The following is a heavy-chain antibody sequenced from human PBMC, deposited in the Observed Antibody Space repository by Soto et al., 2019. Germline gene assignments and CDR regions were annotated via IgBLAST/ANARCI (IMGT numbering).Heavy chain of an antibody. CDR2: ISSSSSTI. Sequence: EVQLVESGGGLVQPGGSLRLSCAASGFTFSSYSMNWVRQAPGKGLEWVSYISSSSSTIYYADSVKGRFTISRDNDKNSLNLKMNSQRAEDTAVNYRAGRVGTSSRWYDEGGFDYWSQGTRVTVSS. J-gene: IGHJ4*02. CDR3: AGRVGTSSRWYDEGGFDY. CDR1: GFTFSSYS. V-gene: IGHV3-48*01. D-gene: IGHD6-13*01.